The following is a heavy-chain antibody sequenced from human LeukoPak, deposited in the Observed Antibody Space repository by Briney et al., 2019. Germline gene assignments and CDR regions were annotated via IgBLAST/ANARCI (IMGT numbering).Heavy chain of an antibody. CDR1: GYTCTSYD. V-gene: IGHV1-8*03. Sequence: ASVKVSCKASGYTCTSYDINWVRQATGQGLEWMGWMNPNSGNTGYAQKFQGRVTITRNTSISTAYMELSSLRSEDTAVYYCARVISGSVKHDYWGQGTLVTVSS. CDR2: MNPNSGNT. D-gene: IGHD3-10*01. J-gene: IGHJ4*02. CDR3: ARVISGSVKHDY.